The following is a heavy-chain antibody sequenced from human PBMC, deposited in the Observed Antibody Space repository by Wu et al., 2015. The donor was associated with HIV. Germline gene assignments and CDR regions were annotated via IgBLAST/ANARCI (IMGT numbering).Heavy chain of an antibody. CDR1: GYAFSDYY. J-gene: IGHJ4*02. CDR3: ARGYYHGSGSYPFYFDF. Sequence: QVQLVQSGAEVKKPGASVKVSCKAFGYAFSDYYIHWLRQAPGQGLEWLGWINPNTGGTNYGQKFEGRVTMNWDASISTAYMDLRRLRSDDTAVYYCARGYYHGSGSYPFYFDFWGQGTLVTVSS. D-gene: IGHD3-10*01. CDR2: INPNTGGT. V-gene: IGHV1-2*02.